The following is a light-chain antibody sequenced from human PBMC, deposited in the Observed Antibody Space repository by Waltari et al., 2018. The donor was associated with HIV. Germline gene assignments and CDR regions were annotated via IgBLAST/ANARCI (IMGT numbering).Light chain of an antibody. J-gene: IGLJ2*01. Sequence: QSVLTPPPSASGTPGQRVALSCSGSSSHIGSKTITLYQQLSGTAPKLLINSNNQRPSGVPDRFSGSKSGTSGSLAISGLQSEDEADYYCAAWDDNRNAVVFGGGTKLTVL. CDR2: SNN. CDR3: AAWDDNRNAVV. V-gene: IGLV1-44*01. CDR1: SSHIGSKT.